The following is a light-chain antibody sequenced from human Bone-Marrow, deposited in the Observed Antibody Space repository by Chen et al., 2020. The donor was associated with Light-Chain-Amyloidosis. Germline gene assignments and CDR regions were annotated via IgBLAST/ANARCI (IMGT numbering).Light chain of an antibody. CDR1: NIGSTS. CDR2: DDR. J-gene: IGLJ3*02. V-gene: IGLV3-21*02. CDR3: QVWDRSSDRPV. Sequence: SYVLTQPSSVSVAPAQTATLPCGGNNIGSTSVHWYQQTPGQAPLLVVYDDRDRPSGLPERLSGSNSGNTATLTISRVEAGDEDDYYCQVWDRSSDRPVFGGGTKLTVL.